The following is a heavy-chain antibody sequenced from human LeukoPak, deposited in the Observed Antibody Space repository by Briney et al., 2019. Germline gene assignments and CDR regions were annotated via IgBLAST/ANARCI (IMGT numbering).Heavy chain of an antibody. CDR1: GFTFSSCA. CDR3: AKDTPSGYSVRFIDY. Sequence: GGSLRLSCAAPGFTFSSCAMSWVRQAPGKGLEWASAISGSGGSTYYADSVKGRFTISRDNSKNTLYLQMNSLRAEDTAVYYCAKDTPSGYSVRFIDYWGQGTLVTVSS. V-gene: IGHV3-23*01. D-gene: IGHD5-24*01. CDR2: ISGSGGST. J-gene: IGHJ4*02.